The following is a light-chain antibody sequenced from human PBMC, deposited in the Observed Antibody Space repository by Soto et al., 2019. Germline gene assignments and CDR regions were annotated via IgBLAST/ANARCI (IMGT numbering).Light chain of an antibody. CDR2: DAS. CDR1: QDISNY. V-gene: IGKV1-33*01. Sequence: DIPMTQSPSSLSASVGDRVTITCQASQDISNYLNWYQQKPGKAPKLLIYDASNLETGVPSRFSGSASGTDFTFTISSLQPEDIATYYCQQYADLPTFGGGTKVEIK. J-gene: IGKJ4*01. CDR3: QQYADLPT.